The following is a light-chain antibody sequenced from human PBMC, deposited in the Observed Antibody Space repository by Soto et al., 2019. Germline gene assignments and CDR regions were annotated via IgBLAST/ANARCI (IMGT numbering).Light chain of an antibody. V-gene: IGKV1-27*01. CDR2: AAS. CDR1: QGISNY. J-gene: IGKJ4*01. Sequence: DIQMTQSPSSLSASVGDRVIITCRASQGISNYLAWYQQKPGKVPKLLIYAASTLQSGGPSRFSGSGSGTDFTLTIRSLQPEDVATCYCQKYNSVPLPFGGGTKVEIK. CDR3: QKYNSVPLP.